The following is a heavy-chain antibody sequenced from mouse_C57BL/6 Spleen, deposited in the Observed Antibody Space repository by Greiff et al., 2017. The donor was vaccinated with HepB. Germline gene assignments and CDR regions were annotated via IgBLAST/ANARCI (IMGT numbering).Heavy chain of an antibody. CDR2: ISSGSSTI. J-gene: IGHJ4*01. V-gene: IGHV5-17*01. CDR1: GFTFSDYG. CDR3: ARVYAMDY. Sequence: VQLKESGGGLVKPGGSLKLSCAASGFTFSDYGMHWVRQAPEKGLEWVAYISSGSSTIYYADTVKGRFTISRDNAKNTLFLQMTSLRSEDTAMYYCARVYAMDYWGQGTSVTVSS.